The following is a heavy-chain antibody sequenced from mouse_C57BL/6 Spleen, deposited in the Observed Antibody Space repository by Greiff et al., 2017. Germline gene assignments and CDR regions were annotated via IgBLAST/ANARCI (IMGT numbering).Heavy chain of an antibody. CDR2: ISYDGSN. V-gene: IGHV3-6*01. CDR1: GYSITSGYY. CDR3: ARDLGLVL. Sequence: EVQLQESGPGLVKPSQSLSLTCSVTGYSITSGYYWNWIRQFPGNKLEWMGYISYDGSNNYNPSLKNRISITRDTSKNQFFLKLNSVTTEDTATYYCARDLGLVLWGQGTSVTVSS. J-gene: IGHJ4*01. D-gene: IGHD3-1*01.